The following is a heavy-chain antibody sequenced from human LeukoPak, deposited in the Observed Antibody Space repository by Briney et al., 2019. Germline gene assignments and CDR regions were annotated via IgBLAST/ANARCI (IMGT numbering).Heavy chain of an antibody. V-gene: IGHV3-15*01. CDR2: IKGKTDRGTT. CDR1: GFTFSDAW. Sequence: PGGSLRLSCAFSGFTFSDAWMSWVRQAPGKGLEWVGRIKGKTDRGTTDYNTPVKGRFTISRDDSKTTLYLQMNSLKTEDTAVYYCTPQFFSDYSSTWYAFAYWGRGTQVTVSS. D-gene: IGHD2/OR15-2a*01. J-gene: IGHJ4*02. CDR3: TPQFFSDYSSTWYAFAY.